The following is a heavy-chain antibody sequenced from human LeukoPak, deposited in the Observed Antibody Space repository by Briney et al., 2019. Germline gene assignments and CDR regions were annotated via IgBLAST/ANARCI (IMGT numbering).Heavy chain of an antibody. CDR3: ARGWLRSDYCFDS. CDR1: GFTFSSRW. Sequence: EGSLRLSCAASGFTFSSRWMHWVRQAPGKGLVWVSRINSDVSSAGYADSVKGRFAISRDDAKNTLYLQMNSLRAEDTAVYYCARGWLRSDYCFDSWGQGTLVTVSS. CDR2: INSDVSSA. J-gene: IGHJ4*02. D-gene: IGHD5-12*01. V-gene: IGHV3-74*01.